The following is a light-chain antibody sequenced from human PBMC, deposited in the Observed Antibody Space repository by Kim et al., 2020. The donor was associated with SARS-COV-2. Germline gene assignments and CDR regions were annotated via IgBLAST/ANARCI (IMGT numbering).Light chain of an antibody. Sequence: GQSVTISCTGTSSDGGAYNYVSWYQQHAGKAPKLMICEVDKRPSGVPDRFSGSKSGNTASLTVSGLQAEDEADYYCSSYAGSNNYVFGTGTKVTVL. CDR1: SSDGGAYNY. J-gene: IGLJ1*01. CDR2: EVD. V-gene: IGLV2-8*01. CDR3: SSYAGSNNYV.